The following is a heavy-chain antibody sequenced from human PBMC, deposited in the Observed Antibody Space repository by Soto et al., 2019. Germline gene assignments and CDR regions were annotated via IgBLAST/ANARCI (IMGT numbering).Heavy chain of an antibody. Sequence: QVQLVQSGAEVKKPGASVKVSCKASGYTFTGYYMHWVRQAPGQGLEWMGWINPNSGGTNYAQKCQGWVTMTRDTSISTAYMELSRLRSDDTAVYYCARDDFWSGQDPRGYYYGMDVWGQGTTVTVSS. D-gene: IGHD3-3*01. J-gene: IGHJ6*02. CDR3: ARDDFWSGQDPRGYYYGMDV. CDR1: GYTFTGYY. CDR2: INPNSGGT. V-gene: IGHV1-2*04.